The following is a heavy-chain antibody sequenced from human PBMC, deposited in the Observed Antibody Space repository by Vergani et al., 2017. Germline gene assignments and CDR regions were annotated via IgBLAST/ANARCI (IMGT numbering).Heavy chain of an antibody. V-gene: IGHV3-23*01. J-gene: IGHJ4*02. CDR2: ISGSGDTT. Sequence: VQLLESGGGLVQPGESLRLSCAASGFTFSISGVSWVRQAPGKGLQLVASISGSGDTTNYIDSVKGRFTISRDNSKTTLYLHMNALRVEDTAVYYCAKRDGAYDYFDSWGQGTLVTVSS. CDR3: AKRDGAYDYFDS. CDR1: GFTFSISG. D-gene: IGHD4/OR15-4a*01.